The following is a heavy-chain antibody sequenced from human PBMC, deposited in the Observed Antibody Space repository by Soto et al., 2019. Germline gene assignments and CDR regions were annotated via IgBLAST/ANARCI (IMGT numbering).Heavy chain of an antibody. CDR1: GFTFSSYA. D-gene: IGHD1-1*01. CDR2: ISGSGGST. CDR3: AKNGTTLVYYYGMDV. J-gene: IGHJ6*02. Sequence: EVQLLESGGGLVQPGGSLRLSCAASGFTFSSYAMSWVRQAPGKGLEWVSAISGSGGSTYYADSGKGRFTISRDNSKKTLYLQLNSLRAEDTAIYYCAKNGTTLVYYYGMDVWGQGTTVTVSS. V-gene: IGHV3-23*01.